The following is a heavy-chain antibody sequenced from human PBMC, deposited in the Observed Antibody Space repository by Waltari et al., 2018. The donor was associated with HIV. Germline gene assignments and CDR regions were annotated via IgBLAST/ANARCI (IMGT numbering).Heavy chain of an antibody. CDR1: GFTFSSYA. CDR3: ARVPFGEQLVTPY. V-gene: IGHV3-30*16. Sequence: QVQLVESGGGVVQPGRSLRLSCAASGFTFSSYAMHWVRQAPGKGLEWVAVISYDGSNKYYADSVKGRFTISRDNSKNTLYLQMNSLRAEDTAVYYCARVPFGEQLVTPYWGQGTLVTVSS. J-gene: IGHJ4*02. D-gene: IGHD6-13*01. CDR2: ISYDGSNK.